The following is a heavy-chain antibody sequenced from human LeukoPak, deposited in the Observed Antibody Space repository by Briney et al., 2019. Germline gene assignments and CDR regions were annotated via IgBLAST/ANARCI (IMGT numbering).Heavy chain of an antibody. D-gene: IGHD2-15*01. Sequence: GGSLRLSCAASGFTFSSYGMHWVRQAPGTGPQRVAVISHDGSNKYYADPVKGRFTISRDNSKNTLYLQMNSLRAEDTAVYYCAKLDCSGGSCYFDYWGQGTLVTVSS. CDR1: GFTFSSYG. V-gene: IGHV3-30*18. CDR3: AKLDCSGGSCYFDY. CDR2: ISHDGSNK. J-gene: IGHJ4*02.